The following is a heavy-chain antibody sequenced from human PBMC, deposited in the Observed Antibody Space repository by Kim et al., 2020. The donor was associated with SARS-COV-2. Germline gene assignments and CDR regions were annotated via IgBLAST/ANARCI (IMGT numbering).Heavy chain of an antibody. J-gene: IGHJ6*02. V-gene: IGHV4-4*07. D-gene: IGHD1-26*01. CDR2: IYTSGST. CDR3: ARGMERASDYYGMDV. Sequence: SETLSLTCTVSGGSISSYYWSWIRQPAGKGLEWIGRIYTSGSTNYNPSLKSRVTMSVDTSKNQFSLKLSSVTAADTAVYYCARGMERASDYYGMDVWGQGTTVTVSS. CDR1: GGSISSYY.